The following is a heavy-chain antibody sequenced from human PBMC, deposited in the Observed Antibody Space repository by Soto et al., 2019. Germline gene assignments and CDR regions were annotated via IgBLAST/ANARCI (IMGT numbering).Heavy chain of an antibody. D-gene: IGHD2-21*02. Sequence: GGSLRLSCAASGFTFSSYWMHWVRQAPGKGLVWVSRINSDGSSTSYADSVKGRFTISRDNAKNTLYLQMNSLRAEDTAVYYCARVASAYCGGDCYHYFDYWGQGTLVTV. V-gene: IGHV3-74*01. CDR1: GFTFSSYW. CDR2: INSDGSST. J-gene: IGHJ4*02. CDR3: ARVASAYCGGDCYHYFDY.